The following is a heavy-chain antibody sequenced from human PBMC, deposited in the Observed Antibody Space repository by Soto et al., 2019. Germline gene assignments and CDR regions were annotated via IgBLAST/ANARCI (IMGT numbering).Heavy chain of an antibody. Sequence: PSETLSLTCTVSGASISNNGYYWGWIRQPPGKGLEWIGSGYYTGRTHFNPSLKSRVTISVDTSKNQFSLKLSSVTAADTAVYYCARDSPYCSGGSCYSEYYYGMDVWGQGTTVTVSS. CDR3: ARDSPYCSGGSCYSEYYYGMDV. V-gene: IGHV4-39*07. CDR2: GYYTGRT. J-gene: IGHJ6*02. CDR1: GASISNNGYY. D-gene: IGHD2-15*01.